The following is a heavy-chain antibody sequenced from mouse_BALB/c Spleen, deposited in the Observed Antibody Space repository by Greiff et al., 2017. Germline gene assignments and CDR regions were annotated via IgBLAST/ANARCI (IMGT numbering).Heavy chain of an antibody. CDR1: GFSLTGYG. CDR2: IWGDGST. Sequence: QVQLKESGPGLVAPSQSLSITCTVSGFSLTGYGVNWVRQPPGKGLEWLGMIWGDGSTDYNSALKSRLSISKDNSKSQVFLKMNSLQTDDTARYYCARDPYYYGYAMDYWGQGTSVTVSS. D-gene: IGHD1-1*01. CDR3: ARDPYYYGYAMDY. V-gene: IGHV2-6-7*01. J-gene: IGHJ4*01.